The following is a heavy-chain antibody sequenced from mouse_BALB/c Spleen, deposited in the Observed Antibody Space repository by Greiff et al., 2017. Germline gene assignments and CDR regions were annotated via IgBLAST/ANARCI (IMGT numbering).Heavy chain of an antibody. J-gene: IGHJ4*01. CDR3: ARDKEYGNYFYYAMDY. Sequence: EVQLVESGGGLVKPGGSLKLSCAASGFTFSDYYMYWVRQTPEKRLEWVATISDGGSYTYYPDSVKGRFTISRDNAKNNLYLQMSSLKSEDTAMYYCARDKEYGNYFYYAMDYWGQGTSVTVSS. D-gene: IGHD2-1*01. CDR1: GFTFSDYY. V-gene: IGHV5-4*02. CDR2: ISDGGSYT.